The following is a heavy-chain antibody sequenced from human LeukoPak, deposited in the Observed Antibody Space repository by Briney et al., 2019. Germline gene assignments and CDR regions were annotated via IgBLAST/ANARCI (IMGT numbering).Heavy chain of an antibody. CDR2: INNSGST. CDR3: ARHPVLDY. CDR1: GASISSTNYY. V-gene: IGHV4-39*01. Sequence: SETLSLTCTVSGASISSTNYYWGCIRQPPGKGLECIARINNSGSTYYKPSLKRRVTTSVETSKNQFTLKLSSMTATDTAVYYCARHPVLDYWGQGILVTVSS. J-gene: IGHJ4*02.